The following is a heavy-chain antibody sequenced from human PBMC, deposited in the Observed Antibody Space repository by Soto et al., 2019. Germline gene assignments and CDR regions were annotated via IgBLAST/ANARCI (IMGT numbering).Heavy chain of an antibody. CDR3: GRARGHCVMLSGYSFFQPGFEP. V-gene: IGHV4-30-4*01. J-gene: IGHJ5*02. CDR2: IYYSGST. CDR1: GGSISSGDYY. D-gene: IGHD3-9*01. Sequence: PSETLSLTFTVSGGSISSGDYYWSWIRQPPGKGLDWIGDIYYSGSTYYNPSLKSRGTISVDTSKNQFSLKLRSVTAPDTAVYFCGRARGHCVMLSGYSFFQPGFEPLRQGNLVTV.